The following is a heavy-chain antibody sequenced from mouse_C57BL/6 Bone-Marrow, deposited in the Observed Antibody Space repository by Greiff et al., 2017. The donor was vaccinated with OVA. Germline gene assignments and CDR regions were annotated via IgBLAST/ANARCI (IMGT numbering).Heavy chain of an antibody. Sequence: VQLQQSGPGLVQPSQSLSITCTVSGFSLTSYGVHWVRQSPGKGLEWLGVIWSGGSTDYNAAFISRLSISKDNSKSQVFFKMNSLQADDTAIYYCARNQNYYGSSFYAMDYWGQGTSVTVSS. CDR2: IWSGGST. J-gene: IGHJ4*01. V-gene: IGHV2-2*01. D-gene: IGHD1-1*01. CDR3: ARNQNYYGSSFYAMDY. CDR1: GFSLTSYG.